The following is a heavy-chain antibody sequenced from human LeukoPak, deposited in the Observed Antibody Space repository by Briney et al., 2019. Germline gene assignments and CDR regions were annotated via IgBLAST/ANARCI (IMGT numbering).Heavy chain of an antibody. J-gene: IGHJ6*03. D-gene: IGHD6-19*01. CDR1: GYSISSGYY. CDR2: IYHSGST. Sequence: SETLSLTCAVSGYSISSGYYWGWIRQPPGKGLEWIGSIYHSGSTYYNPSLKSRVTISVDTSKNQFSLKLSSVTAADTAVYYCARGRAVAGTYYYYYMDVWGKGTTVTVSS. V-gene: IGHV4-38-2*01. CDR3: ARGRAVAGTYYYYYMDV.